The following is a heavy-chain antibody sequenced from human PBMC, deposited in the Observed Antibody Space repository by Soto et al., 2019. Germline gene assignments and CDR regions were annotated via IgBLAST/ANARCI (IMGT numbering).Heavy chain of an antibody. CDR2: INASGGST. D-gene: IGHD6-6*01. CDR1: GYTFTSDY. Sequence: ASVKVSSKASGYTFTSDYMHGVGQAHGQGLEGMGIINASGGSTSYAQKFQDRVTMTRHTSTSTVYMELSSLRSEDTAVYYCARDSVAFSSSPVHYYYYVMDFWGQGTTVTVSS. J-gene: IGHJ6*02. CDR3: ARDSVAFSSSPVHYYYYVMDF. V-gene: IGHV1-46*01.